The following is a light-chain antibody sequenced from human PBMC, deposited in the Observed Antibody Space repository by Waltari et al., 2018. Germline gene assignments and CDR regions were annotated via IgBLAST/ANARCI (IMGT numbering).Light chain of an antibody. CDR3: QSYDSSNQGV. CDR1: SGSNSSNQ. Sequence: NFMLTQPHSVSESSGKTVTISCTRSSGSNSSNQVQWYQQRPGSSPTTVIYEDNQRPSGVPDRFSGSIDSSSNSASLTISGLKTEDEADYYCQSYDSSNQGVFGGGTKLTVL. CDR2: EDN. V-gene: IGLV6-57*01. J-gene: IGLJ3*02.